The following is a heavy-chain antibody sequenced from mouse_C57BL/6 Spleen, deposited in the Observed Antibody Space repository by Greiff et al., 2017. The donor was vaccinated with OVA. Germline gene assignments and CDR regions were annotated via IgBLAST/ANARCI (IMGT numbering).Heavy chain of an antibody. CDR3: ARDYYSNYVDAMDY. D-gene: IGHD2-5*01. Sequence: VKLQESGPELVKPGASVKISCKASGYAFSSSWMNWVKQRPGKGLEWIGRIYPGDGDTNYNGKFKGKATLTADKSSSTAYMQLSSLTSEDSAVYFCARDYYSNYVDAMDYWGQGTSVTVSS. J-gene: IGHJ4*01. CDR1: GYAFSSSW. V-gene: IGHV1-82*01. CDR2: IYPGDGDT.